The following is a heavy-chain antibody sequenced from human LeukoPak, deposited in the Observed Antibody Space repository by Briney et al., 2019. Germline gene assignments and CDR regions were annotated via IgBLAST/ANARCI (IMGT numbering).Heavy chain of an antibody. D-gene: IGHD4-17*01. CDR1: GGSISSYY. CDR3: ASSRWYGDYVDY. CDR2: IYTSGST. Sequence: SETLSLTCTVSGGSISSYYWSWIRQPAGKGLEWIGRIYTSGSTNYNPSLKSRVTMSVDTSKNQFSLKLSSVTAADTAVYYCASSRWYGDYVDYWGQGTLVTASS. J-gene: IGHJ4*02. V-gene: IGHV4-4*07.